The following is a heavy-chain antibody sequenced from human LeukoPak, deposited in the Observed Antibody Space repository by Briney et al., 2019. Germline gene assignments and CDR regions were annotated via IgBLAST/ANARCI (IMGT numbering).Heavy chain of an antibody. CDR3: ARDGGKHDYGDYVFDY. CDR1: GFTFSDYY. V-gene: IGHV3-66*01. CDR2: IYSGGST. J-gene: IGHJ4*02. Sequence: GGSLRLSCAASGFTFSDYYMSWIRQAPGKGLEWVSVIYSGGSTYYADSVKGRFTISRDNSKNTLYLQMNSLRAEDTAVYYCARDGGKHDYGDYVFDYWGQGTLVTVSS. D-gene: IGHD4-17*01.